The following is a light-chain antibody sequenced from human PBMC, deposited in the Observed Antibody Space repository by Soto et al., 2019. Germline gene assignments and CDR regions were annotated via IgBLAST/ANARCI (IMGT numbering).Light chain of an antibody. CDR3: QQYNNWPYT. Sequence: EIVMTQSPATLSVSPGERATLSCRASQSVSSNLAWYQQKPGQAPRLLIYGASTRATGIPARFSGSGSETEFTITISSLQSEDFAVYYCQQYNNWPYTFGQGTKLEIK. CDR1: QSVSSN. V-gene: IGKV3-15*01. J-gene: IGKJ2*01. CDR2: GAS.